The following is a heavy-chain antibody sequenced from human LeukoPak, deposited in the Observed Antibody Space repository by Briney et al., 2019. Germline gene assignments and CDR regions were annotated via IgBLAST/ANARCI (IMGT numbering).Heavy chain of an antibody. CDR1: GGSISNYY. J-gene: IGHJ5*01. CDR3: ARRVIMSATGVPDTWLDP. CDR2: ISYSGGT. D-gene: IGHD2-8*02. V-gene: IGHV4-59*08. Sequence: SETLSLTCTVSGGSISNYYWNWIRQPPGKGLEWVGHISYSGGTKYNPSLQSRVTISIDASKNQFSLNLSSVTAADTAVYYCARRVIMSATGVPDTWLDPWGQGILVTVSS.